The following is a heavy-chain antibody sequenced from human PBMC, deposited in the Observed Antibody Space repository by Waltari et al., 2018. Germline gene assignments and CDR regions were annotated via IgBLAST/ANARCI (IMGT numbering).Heavy chain of an antibody. Sequence: QVQLQQWGAGLLKPSETLSLTCAVYGGSFSGFYWSWIRQPPGKGLEWIGEINHSGRPNYSPSLKSRVTLSVDTSKNQFSLKLSSVTAADTAVYFCARANGGMAARKNKYNWFDPWGQGTLVTVSS. CDR3: ARANGGMAARKNKYNWFDP. D-gene: IGHD6-6*01. CDR1: GGSFSGFY. CDR2: INHSGRP. J-gene: IGHJ5*02. V-gene: IGHV4-34*01.